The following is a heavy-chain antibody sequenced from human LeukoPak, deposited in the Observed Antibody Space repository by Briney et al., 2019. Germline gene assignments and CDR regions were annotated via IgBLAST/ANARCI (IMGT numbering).Heavy chain of an antibody. Sequence: PGRSLRLSCAAYGFTFDDYAMHWVRQAPGKGLEWVSGISWNSGSIGYADSVKGRFTISRDNAKNSLYLQMNSLRAEDTAVYYCAKGKVTYGDYDYWGQGTLVTVSS. CDR2: ISWNSGSI. V-gene: IGHV3-9*01. CDR1: GFTFDDYA. CDR3: AKGKVTYGDYDY. J-gene: IGHJ4*02. D-gene: IGHD4-17*01.